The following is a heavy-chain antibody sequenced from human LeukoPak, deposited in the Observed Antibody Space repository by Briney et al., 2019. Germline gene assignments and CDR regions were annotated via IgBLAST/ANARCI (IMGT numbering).Heavy chain of an antibody. CDR2: IYYSGST. CDR3: ARIQGDFWSGYYPRNWFDP. V-gene: IGHV4-39*01. J-gene: IGHJ5*02. Sequence: SETLSLTCTVSGGSISSSSYYWGWIRQPPGKGLEWIGSIYYSGSTYYNPSLKSRVTISVDPSKNPFSLKLSSVTAADTAVYYCARIQGDFWSGYYPRNWFDPWGQGTLVTVSS. D-gene: IGHD3-3*01. CDR1: GGSISSSSYY.